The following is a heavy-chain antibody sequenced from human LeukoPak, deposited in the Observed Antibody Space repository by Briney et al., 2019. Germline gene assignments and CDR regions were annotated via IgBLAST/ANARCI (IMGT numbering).Heavy chain of an antibody. V-gene: IGHV1-18*01. CDR2: ISVYNGHT. J-gene: IGHJ5*02. CDR3: ARFCSGGGCYHNWFDP. Sequence: GASVKVSCKASGYIFTSYGISWVRQAPGQRLGWMGWISVYNGHTKYAQKFQDRVTMTTDTSTNTAYMELRGLTSDDTAVYYCARFCSGGGCYHNWFDPWGQGTLVTVSS. CDR1: GYIFTSYG. D-gene: IGHD2-15*01.